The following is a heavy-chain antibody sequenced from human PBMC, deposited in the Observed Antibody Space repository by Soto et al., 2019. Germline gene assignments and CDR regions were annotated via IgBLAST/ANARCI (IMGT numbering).Heavy chain of an antibody. CDR2: ISWDGTST. CDR1: GFTFDDYT. D-gene: IGHD4-17*01. J-gene: IGHJ4*02. V-gene: IGHV3-43*01. Sequence: GGSLRLSCAASGFTFDDYTMHWVRQFPGKGLEWVSLISWDGTSTYYADSVKGRFTISRDNTRNSLYLQMSSLRTEDTALYYCARDLPTVVTPYFDYWGQGTLVTVSS. CDR3: ARDLPTVVTPYFDY.